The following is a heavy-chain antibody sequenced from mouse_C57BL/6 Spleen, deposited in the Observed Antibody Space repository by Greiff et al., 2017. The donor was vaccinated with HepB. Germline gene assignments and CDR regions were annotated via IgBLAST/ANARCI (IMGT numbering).Heavy chain of an antibody. CDR1: GYTFTSYW. J-gene: IGHJ2*01. CDR2: IDPSDSYT. D-gene: IGHD1-1*02. CDR3: ARGGYYGGY. V-gene: IGHV1-69*01. Sequence: VQLQQPGAELVMPGASVKLSCKASGYTFTSYWMHWVKQRPGQGLEWIGEIDPSDSYTNYNQKFKGKSTLTVDKSSSTAYMQLSSLTSEDSAVYYCARGGYYGGYWGQGTTLTVSS.